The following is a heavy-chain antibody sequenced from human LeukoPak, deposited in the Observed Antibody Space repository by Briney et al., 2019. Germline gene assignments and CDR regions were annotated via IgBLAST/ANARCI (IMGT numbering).Heavy chain of an antibody. CDR1: GYTFTSYD. J-gene: IGHJ4*02. V-gene: IGHV1-8*01. Sequence: ASVKVSCKASGYTFTSYDINWVRQATGQGLEWMGWMNPNSGNTGYAQKFQGRVTMTRNTSISTAYMELRSLRSDDTAVYYCARVEMATISLDYWGQGTLVTVSS. D-gene: IGHD5-24*01. CDR3: ARVEMATISLDY. CDR2: MNPNSGNT.